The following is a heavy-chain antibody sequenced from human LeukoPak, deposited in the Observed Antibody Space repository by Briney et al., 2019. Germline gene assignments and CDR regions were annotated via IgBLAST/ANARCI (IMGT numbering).Heavy chain of an antibody. D-gene: IGHD3-10*01. V-gene: IGHV3-30*18. J-gene: IGHJ4*02. CDR1: GFTFSSYG. CDR2: ISYDGSNK. CDR3: AKSSGSGSYLTDY. Sequence: GESLRLSCAASGFTFSSYGMHWVRQAPGKGLEWVAVISYDGSNKYYADSVKGRFTISRDNSKNTLYLQMNSLRAEGTAVYYCAKSSGSGSYLTDYWGQGTLVTVSS.